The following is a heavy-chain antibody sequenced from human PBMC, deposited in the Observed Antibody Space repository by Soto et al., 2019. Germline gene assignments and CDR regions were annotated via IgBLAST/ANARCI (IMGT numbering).Heavy chain of an antibody. CDR1: GGSISSYY. V-gene: IGHV4-59*08. Sequence: LETLSLTCTVSGGSISSYYWSWIRQPPGKGLEWIGYIYYSGSTNYNPSLKSRVTISVDTSKNQFSLKLSSVTAADTAVYYCARSIYGGGFDYWGQGTLVTVSS. CDR2: IYYSGST. D-gene: IGHD3-16*01. J-gene: IGHJ4*01. CDR3: ARSIYGGGFDY.